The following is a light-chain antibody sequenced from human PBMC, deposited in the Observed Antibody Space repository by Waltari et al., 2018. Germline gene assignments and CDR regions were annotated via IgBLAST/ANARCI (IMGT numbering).Light chain of an antibody. CDR3: QHYVNIPVT. V-gene: IGKV3-20*01. Sequence: EIVLTQSPGTLSLSPGERATLSCRASQSVSRALAWYQQKPGQAPRLLIYAASTRATGVTDRFSGSGSGTDFSLTISRLDPEDFAVYYCQHYVNIPVTFGQGTKVEI. CDR1: QSVSRA. CDR2: AAS. J-gene: IGKJ1*01.